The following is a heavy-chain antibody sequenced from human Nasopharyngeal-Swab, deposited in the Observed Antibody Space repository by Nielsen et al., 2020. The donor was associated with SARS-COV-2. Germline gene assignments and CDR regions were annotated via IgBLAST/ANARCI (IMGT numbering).Heavy chain of an antibody. V-gene: IGHV3-21*01. CDR1: GFTFSSYS. CDR3: ARDLGYSYGPYYGMDV. J-gene: IGHJ6*02. D-gene: IGHD5-18*01. Sequence: GESLKISCAASGFTFSSYSMNWVRQAPGKGLEWVSSISSSSSYIYYADSVKGRFTISRDNAKNSLYLQMNSLRAEDTAVYYCARDLGYSYGPYYGMDVWGQGTTVTVSS. CDR2: ISSSSSYI.